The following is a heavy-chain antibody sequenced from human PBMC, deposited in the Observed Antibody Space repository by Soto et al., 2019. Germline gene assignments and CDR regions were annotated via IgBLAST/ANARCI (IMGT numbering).Heavy chain of an antibody. Sequence: ESGGGLVQPGRSLRLSCGASGFTFDDYAMHWVRQAPGKGLEWVSSISWNSGNIGYADSVKGRFIISRDNAKNSLYLQMNSLRPEDTALYYCANGSSTTNFSYFDYWGQGTLVTGSS. CDR1: GFTFDDYA. V-gene: IGHV3-9*01. J-gene: IGHJ4*02. CDR2: ISWNSGNI. D-gene: IGHD2-2*01. CDR3: ANGSSTTNFSYFDY.